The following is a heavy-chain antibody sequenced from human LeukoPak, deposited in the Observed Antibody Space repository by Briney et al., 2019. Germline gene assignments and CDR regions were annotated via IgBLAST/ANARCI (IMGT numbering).Heavy chain of an antibody. CDR1: GFTFSSYS. CDR3: ARDNGAVAEAFDI. CDR2: ISSSSSYI. D-gene: IGHD6-19*01. J-gene: IGHJ3*02. Sequence: GGSLRLSCAASGFTFSSYSMKWVRQAPGKGLEWVSSISSSSSYIYYADSVKGRFTISRDNAKDSLYLQMNSLRAEDTAVYYCARDNGAVAEAFDIWGQGTMVTVSS. V-gene: IGHV3-21*01.